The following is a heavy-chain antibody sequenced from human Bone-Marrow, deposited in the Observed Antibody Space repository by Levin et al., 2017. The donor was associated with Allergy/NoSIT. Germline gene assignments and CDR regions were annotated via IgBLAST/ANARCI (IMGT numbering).Heavy chain of an antibody. D-gene: IGHD3-3*01. CDR2: ISSSGGST. J-gene: IGHJ5*02. Sequence: GGSLRLSCAASGFTFSSYAMSWVRQAPGKGLEWVSVISSSGGSTYYADSVKGRFTISRDNSKNTLYLQMNSLRAEDTAVYYCAKADFWSGAQNWFDPWGQGTLVTVSS. V-gene: IGHV3-23*01. CDR3: AKADFWSGAQNWFDP. CDR1: GFTFSSYA.